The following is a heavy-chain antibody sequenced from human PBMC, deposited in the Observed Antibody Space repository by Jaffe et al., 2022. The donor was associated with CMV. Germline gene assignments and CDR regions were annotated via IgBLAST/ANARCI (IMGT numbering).Heavy chain of an antibody. D-gene: IGHD1-1*01. CDR3: ARRDPRASYYFDY. CDR1: GGSFSGYY. Sequence: QVQLQQWGAGLLKPSETLSLTCAVYGGSFSGYYWSWIRQPPGKGLEWIGEINHSGSTNYNPSLKSRVTISVDTSKNQFSLKLSSVTAADTAVYYCARRDPRASYYFDYWGQGTLVTVSS. CDR2: INHSGST. V-gene: IGHV4-34*01. J-gene: IGHJ4*02.